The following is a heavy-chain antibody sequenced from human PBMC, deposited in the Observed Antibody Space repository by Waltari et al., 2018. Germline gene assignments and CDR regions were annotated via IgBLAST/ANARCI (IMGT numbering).Heavy chain of an antibody. J-gene: IGHJ6*02. Sequence: QVQLVESGGGVVQPGGSVRLSCGASGFPFSSYGMHWVRQAPGKGLEWVAFIRYDGSNKYYADSVKGRFTISRDNSKNTLYLQMNSLRAEDTAVYYCAKDSFTNGMDVWGQGTTVTVSS. CDR1: GFPFSSYG. D-gene: IGHD3-3*01. V-gene: IGHV3-30*02. CDR2: IRYDGSNK. CDR3: AKDSFTNGMDV.